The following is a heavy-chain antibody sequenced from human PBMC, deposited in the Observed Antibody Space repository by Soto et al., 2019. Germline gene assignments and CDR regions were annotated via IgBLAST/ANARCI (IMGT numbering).Heavy chain of an antibody. CDR1: GFSLSSTRLA. D-gene: IGHD6-19*01. Sequence: QITLKGSGPTLVKPAQTLSLTCTFSGFSLSSTRLAVGWIRPPPGKSLEWLALIYWDDDNRYSPFLKSRLTITKHTSKNQVVPKMSHMDPVDTARYYCAHIVVAGLGYYFDYWGHGTLVTVSS. V-gene: IGHV2-5*02. J-gene: IGHJ4*01. CDR3: AHIVVAGLGYYFDY. CDR2: IYWDDDN.